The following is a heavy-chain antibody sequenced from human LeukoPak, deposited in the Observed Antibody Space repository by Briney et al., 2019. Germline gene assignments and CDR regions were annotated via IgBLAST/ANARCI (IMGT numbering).Heavy chain of an antibody. CDR2: IIPIFGIA. V-gene: IGHV1-69*13. CDR3: ARGSIAARTFDY. CDR1: GGTFSSYA. J-gene: IGHJ4*02. Sequence: GASVKVSCKASGGTFSSYAISWVRQAPGQGLEWMGGIIPIFGIANYAQKFQGRVTITADESTSTAYMELSSLRSEDTAVYYCARGSIAARTFDYWGQGTLVTVSS. D-gene: IGHD6-6*01.